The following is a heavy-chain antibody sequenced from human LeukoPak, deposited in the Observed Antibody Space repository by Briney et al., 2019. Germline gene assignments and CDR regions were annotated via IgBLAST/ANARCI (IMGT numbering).Heavy chain of an antibody. Sequence: SETLSLTCAVYGGSFSGYYWYWIRQPAGKGLEWIGHIYTSKSMNYNPSLKSRVTISVDTSKNQFSLELTSVTAADTAVYYCTKGRGIWGQGTLVTVSS. CDR2: IYTSKSM. D-gene: IGHD3-10*01. J-gene: IGHJ4*02. CDR1: GGSFSGYY. V-gene: IGHV4-59*10. CDR3: TKGRGI.